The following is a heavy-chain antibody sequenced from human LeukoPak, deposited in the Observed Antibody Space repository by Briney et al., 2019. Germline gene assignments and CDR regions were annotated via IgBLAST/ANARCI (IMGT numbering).Heavy chain of an antibody. V-gene: IGHV4-34*01. CDR2: INHRGST. D-gene: IGHD1-26*01. J-gene: IGHJ4*02. Sequence: SETLSLTCAVYGGSFSGNFWSWVRQPPGKGLEWIGEINHRGSTNYNPSLKSRVTISVDTSKNQFSLKLRSVTAADTAVYYCARVPESVGINYFDSWGQGTQVTVSS. CDR3: ARVPESVGINYFDS. CDR1: GGSFSGNF.